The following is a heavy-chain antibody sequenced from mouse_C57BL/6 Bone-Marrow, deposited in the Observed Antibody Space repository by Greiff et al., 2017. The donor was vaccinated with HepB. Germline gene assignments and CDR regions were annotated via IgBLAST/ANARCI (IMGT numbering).Heavy chain of an antibody. V-gene: IGHV5-12*01. CDR3: ARQVTTVVAPLGFDV. CDR2: ISNGGGST. CDR1: GFTFSDYY. Sequence: EVQVVESGGGLVQPGGSLKLSCAASGFTFSDYYMYWVRLTPEKRLEWVAYISNGGGSTYYPDTVKGRFTISRDNAKNTLYLQMSRLKSEDTAMYYCARQVTTVVAPLGFDVWGTGTTVTVSS. D-gene: IGHD1-1*01. J-gene: IGHJ1*03.